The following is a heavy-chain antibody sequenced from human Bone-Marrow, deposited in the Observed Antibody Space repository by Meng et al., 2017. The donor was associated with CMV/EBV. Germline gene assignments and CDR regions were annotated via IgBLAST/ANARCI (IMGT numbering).Heavy chain of an antibody. CDR2: IYHSGST. J-gene: IGHJ4*02. CDR3: ARRRSSSWYHFDY. Sequence: SETLSLTCAVSGGSISSRNWWTWVRQAPGTGLEWIGDIYHSGSTNYNPSLKSRVTISVDTSKNQFSLKLSSVTAADTAVYYCARRRSSSWYHFDYWGQGPLVTVSS. D-gene: IGHD6-13*01. CDR1: GGSISSRNW. V-gene: IGHV4-4*02.